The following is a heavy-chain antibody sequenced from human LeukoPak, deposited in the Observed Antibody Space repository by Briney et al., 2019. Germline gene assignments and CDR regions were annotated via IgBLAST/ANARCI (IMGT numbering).Heavy chain of an antibody. D-gene: IGHD6-13*01. J-gene: IGHJ4*02. V-gene: IGHV3-30-3*01. CDR1: GFTFSSFA. CDR2: ISYDGSNK. CDR3: ARAPLSGYSSSWLVSY. Sequence: PGGSLRLSCAASGFTFSSFAMHWVRQAPGKGLEWVAVISYDGSNKYYADSVKGRFTISRDNSKNTLYLQMNSLRAEDTAVYYCARAPLSGYSSSWLVSYWGQGTLVTVSS.